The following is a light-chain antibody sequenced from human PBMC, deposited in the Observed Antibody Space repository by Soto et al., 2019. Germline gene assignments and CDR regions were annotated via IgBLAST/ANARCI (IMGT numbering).Light chain of an antibody. CDR1: QSVSNND. Sequence: EIVLTQSPGTLSLSPGERATLSCRASQSVSNNDLVWYQQKPGQAPRLLIYGASSRATGIPDRFSGSGSGTDFTLTISRLEPEDFAVYYCQQYGSSLITFGQGTRLEIK. CDR3: QQYGSSLIT. V-gene: IGKV3-20*01. J-gene: IGKJ5*01. CDR2: GAS.